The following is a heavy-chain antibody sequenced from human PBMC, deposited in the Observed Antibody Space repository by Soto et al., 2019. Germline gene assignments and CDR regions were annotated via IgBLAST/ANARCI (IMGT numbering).Heavy chain of an antibody. D-gene: IGHD3-3*01. CDR3: ARASDFWHGYYTLDY. V-gene: IGHV1-69*13. CDR2: IIPIFGTS. CDR1: GGTFSCYA. J-gene: IGHJ4*02. Sequence: SVKVACKASGGTFSCYATSCVRRVPGARLEWMVAIIPIFGTSIYAEQLQGSLMIAAEPCTSTAYLELSSLRSEDTAVYYCARASDFWHGYYTLDYWGQGTLVTVSS.